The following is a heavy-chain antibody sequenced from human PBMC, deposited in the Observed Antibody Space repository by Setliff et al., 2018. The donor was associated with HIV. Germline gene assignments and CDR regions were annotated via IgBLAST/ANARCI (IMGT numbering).Heavy chain of an antibody. Sequence: GGSLRLSCATSGFTFRTYAVSWVRQAPGKGLEWVSGISGSGVGTYYRDSVKGRFAISRDNSKNMLYLQMNSLRREDTAVYYCAGEGSHSGSVYWGQGTLVTVSS. CDR2: ISGSGVGT. D-gene: IGHD5-12*01. J-gene: IGHJ4*02. CDR1: GFTFRTYA. V-gene: IGHV3-23*01. CDR3: AGEGSHSGSVY.